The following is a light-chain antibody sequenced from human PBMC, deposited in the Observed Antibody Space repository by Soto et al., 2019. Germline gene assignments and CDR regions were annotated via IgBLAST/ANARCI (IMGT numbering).Light chain of an antibody. J-gene: IGKJ1*01. V-gene: IGKV3-20*01. CDR2: GAS. CDR3: HQYDSWT. Sequence: DIFLTQSPGTLSLFQGDIATLSFGASQSVSTSYLAWYQQKPGQAPRLLIYGASSRATGIPDRFSGSGSGTDFTLTISGLEPEDFAVYYCHQYDSWTFGQGTKVDIK. CDR1: QSVSTSY.